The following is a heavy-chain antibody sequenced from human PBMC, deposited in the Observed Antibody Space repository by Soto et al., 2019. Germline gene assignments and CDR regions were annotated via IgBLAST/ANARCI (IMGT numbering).Heavy chain of an antibody. J-gene: IGHJ4*02. V-gene: IGHV3-33*01. D-gene: IGHD2-15*01. CDR1: GFTFSSYG. CDR2: IWYDGSNK. CDR3: ARDGYCSGGSCYSDPVFDY. Sequence: QVQLVESGGGVVQPGRSLRLSCAASGFTFSSYGMHWVRQAPGKGLEWVAVIWYDGSNKYYADSVKGRFTISRDNSKNTLYLQMNSLRAEDTAVYYCARDGYCSGGSCYSDPVFDYWGQGTLVTVSS.